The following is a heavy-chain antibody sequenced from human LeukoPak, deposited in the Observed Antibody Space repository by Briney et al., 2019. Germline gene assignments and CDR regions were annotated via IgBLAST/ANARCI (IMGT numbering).Heavy chain of an antibody. CDR3: AKFFGYTSGPGYGMDV. Sequence: GGSLRLSCAASGFTFSSYAMSWVRQAPGKGLEWVSTISGNGGSTYYVDSVKGRFTISRDNSKNTLFLQMNSLRAEDTAVYYCAKFFGYTSGPGYGMDVWGQGTTVTVSS. J-gene: IGHJ6*02. D-gene: IGHD1-1*01. CDR2: ISGNGGST. CDR1: GFTFSSYA. V-gene: IGHV3-23*01.